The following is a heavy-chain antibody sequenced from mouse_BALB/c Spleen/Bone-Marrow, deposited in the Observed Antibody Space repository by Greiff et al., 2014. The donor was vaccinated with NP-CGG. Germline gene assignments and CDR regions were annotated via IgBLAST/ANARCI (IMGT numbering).Heavy chain of an antibody. D-gene: IGHD1-2*01. CDR1: GFSFTSYG. CDR2: IWAGGST. V-gene: IGHV2-9*02. CDR3: ARGSTTATFAY. Sequence: VKLVESGPGLVAPSQSLSITCTVSGFSFTSYGLHWVRQPPGKGLEWLGVIWAGGSTNYNSALMSRLSISKDNSKSQVFLKMNSLQTDDTAMYYCARGSTTATFAYWGQGTLVTVSA. J-gene: IGHJ3*01.